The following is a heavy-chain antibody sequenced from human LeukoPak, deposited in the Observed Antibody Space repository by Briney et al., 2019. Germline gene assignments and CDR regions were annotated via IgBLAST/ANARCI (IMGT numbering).Heavy chain of an antibody. Sequence: SETLSLTCTVSGGSISSGDYYWSWIRQPPGKGLEWIGYIYYSGSTYYNPSLKSRVTISVDTSKNQFSLKLSSVTAADTAVYYCARDYGGNSEGDYWGQGTLVTVSS. V-gene: IGHV4-30-4*08. D-gene: IGHD4-23*01. CDR2: IYYSGST. J-gene: IGHJ4*02. CDR1: GGSISSGDYY. CDR3: ARDYGGNSEGDY.